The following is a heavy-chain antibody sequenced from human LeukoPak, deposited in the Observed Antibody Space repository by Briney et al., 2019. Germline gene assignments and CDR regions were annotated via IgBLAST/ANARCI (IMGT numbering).Heavy chain of an antibody. J-gene: IGHJ4*02. CDR1: GFTFDDYA. Sequence: GRSLRLSCAASGFTFDDYAMHWVRQAPGKGLEWVAGISWNSDTIGYADSEKGRFTISRDNAKNSLYLQMNSLRTEDTALYYCAKGKWYSGTYHFDYWGQGTLVTVSS. CDR2: ISWNSDTI. V-gene: IGHV3-9*01. D-gene: IGHD1-26*01. CDR3: AKGKWYSGTYHFDY.